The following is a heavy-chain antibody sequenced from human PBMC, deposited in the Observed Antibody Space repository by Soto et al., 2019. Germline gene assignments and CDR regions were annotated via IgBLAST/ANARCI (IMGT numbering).Heavy chain of an antibody. J-gene: IGHJ6*02. CDR1: GGTFSSYA. CDR2: IIPIFGTA. D-gene: IGHD4-17*01. V-gene: IGHV1-69*01. Sequence: QVQLVQSGAEVKKPGSSVKVSCKASGGTFSSYAISWVRQAPGQGLEWMGGIIPIFGTANYAQKFQGRVTIPADESTSTAYMELSSLRSEDTAVYYCARGGGMTTVTTGYYYYGMDVWGQGTTVTVSS. CDR3: ARGGGMTTVTTGYYYYGMDV.